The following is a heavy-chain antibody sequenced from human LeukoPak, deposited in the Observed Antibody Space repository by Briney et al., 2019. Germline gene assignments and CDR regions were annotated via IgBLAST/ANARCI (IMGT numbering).Heavy chain of an antibody. J-gene: IGHJ4*02. V-gene: IGHV4-31*11. D-gene: IGHD3-22*01. Sequence: PSETLSLTCAVSGGSVSSGDYYWSWIRQRPQRGLEWIVYISYSGNTYYNPSLKSRLTISLDTSKNQFSLKVNSVTAADTAVYYCSKSNYDISGLCYFDYWGQGTLVTVSS. CDR3: SKSNYDISGLCYFDY. CDR1: GGSVSSGDYY. CDR2: ISYSGNT.